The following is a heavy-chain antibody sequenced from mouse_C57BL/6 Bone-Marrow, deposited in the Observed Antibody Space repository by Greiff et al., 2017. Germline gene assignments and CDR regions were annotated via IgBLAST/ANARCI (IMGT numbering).Heavy chain of an antibody. CDR1: GYTFTSYG. D-gene: IGHD1-1*01. Sequence: QVQLQQSGAELARPGASVELSCKASGYTFTSYGISWVKQRTGQGLEWIGEIYPRSGNTYYNEKFKGKATLTADKSSSTAYMELRSLTSEDSAVYFCARRDYYGSSYAYWGQGTLVTVSA. V-gene: IGHV1-81*01. J-gene: IGHJ3*01. CDR2: IYPRSGNT. CDR3: ARRDYYGSSYAY.